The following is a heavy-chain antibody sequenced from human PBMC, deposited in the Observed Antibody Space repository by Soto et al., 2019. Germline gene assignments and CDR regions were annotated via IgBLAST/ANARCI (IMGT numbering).Heavy chain of an antibody. CDR2: IRYDGNKK. J-gene: IGHJ4*02. Sequence: QVQLVESGGDVVQPGTSLRLSCAASGFTFSNYGMHWVRQAPGKGLEWVALIRYDGNKKYYADSVKGRFTISRDNSQNTLYLQLNSLRAEDTAVYYCVRDWDDTFGGVKYCGQGTLVTVSS. D-gene: IGHD3-16*01. CDR1: GFTFSNYG. V-gene: IGHV3-33*01. CDR3: VRDWDDTFGGVKY.